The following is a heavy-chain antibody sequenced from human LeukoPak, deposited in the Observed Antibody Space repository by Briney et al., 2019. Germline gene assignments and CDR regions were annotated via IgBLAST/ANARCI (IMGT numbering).Heavy chain of an antibody. D-gene: IGHD3-3*01. J-gene: IGHJ6*02. CDR1: GFTFSSYG. Sequence: GGSLRLSCAASGFTFSSYGMHWVRQAPGKGLEWVAVISYDGSNKYYADSVEGRFAISRDNSKNTLYLQMSSLRAEDTAVYYCVRKVRSSYDFWSGYYASGYYYGMDVWGQGTTVTVSS. CDR3: VRKVRSSYDFWSGYYASGYYYGMDV. V-gene: IGHV3-30*03. CDR2: ISYDGSNK.